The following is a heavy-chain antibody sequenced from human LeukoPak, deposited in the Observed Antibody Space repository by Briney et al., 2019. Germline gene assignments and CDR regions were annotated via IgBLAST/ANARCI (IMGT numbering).Heavy chain of an antibody. CDR3: ARVVGRGYSYGGPTDAFDI. J-gene: IGHJ3*02. V-gene: IGHV3-48*01. CDR2: ISSSSSSTI. Sequence: GGSLRLSCAASGFTFSSYSMNWVRQAPGKGLEWVSYISSSSSSTIYYADSVKGRFTISRDNAKNSLYLQMNSLRAEDTAVYYCARVVGRGYSYGGPTDAFDIWGQGTMVTVSS. D-gene: IGHD5-18*01. CDR1: GFTFSSYS.